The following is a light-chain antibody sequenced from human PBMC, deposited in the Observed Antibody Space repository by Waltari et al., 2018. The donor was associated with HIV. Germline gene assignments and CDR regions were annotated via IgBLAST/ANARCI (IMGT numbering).Light chain of an antibody. V-gene: IGLV3-21*02. J-gene: IGLJ1*01. Sequence: SFVLTQPPSVSVAPGQTAIITCGGNTIGRRSVHWYQQKPGQAPVLVIYYNDDRPSGIPERFSGSKSGNTATLTITRVEVGDEADYYCQVWDSDSDHYVFGTGTEVTVL. CDR3: QVWDSDSDHYV. CDR2: YND. CDR1: TIGRRS.